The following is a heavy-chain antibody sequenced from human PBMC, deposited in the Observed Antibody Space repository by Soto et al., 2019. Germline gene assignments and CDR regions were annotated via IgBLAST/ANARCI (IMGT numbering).Heavy chain of an antibody. CDR3: AKDSPSVRITMVRGAPYYGMDV. CDR2: ISGSGGST. CDR1: GFTFSSYA. J-gene: IGHJ6*02. D-gene: IGHD3-10*01. Sequence: GGSLRLSCAASGFTFSSYAMSWVRQAPGKGLEWVSAISGSGGSTYYADSVKGRFTISRDNSKNTLYLQMNSLRAEDTAVYYCAKDSPSVRITMVRGAPYYGMDVWGQGTTVTVSS. V-gene: IGHV3-23*01.